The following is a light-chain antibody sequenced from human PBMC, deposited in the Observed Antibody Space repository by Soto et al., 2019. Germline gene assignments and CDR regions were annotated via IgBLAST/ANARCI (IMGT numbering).Light chain of an antibody. CDR1: QSLSSNY. V-gene: IGKV3-20*01. J-gene: IGKJ4*01. CDR3: QHYGSSSLS. CDR2: GAS. Sequence: EIVLTQSPGTLSLSPGERATLFCRASQSLSSNYLAWYQQRPGQAPRLLIFGASNRATGIPDRFRGSGSGTDFTLTISRLEPGDFAVYYCQHYGSSSLSFGGGTRVEI.